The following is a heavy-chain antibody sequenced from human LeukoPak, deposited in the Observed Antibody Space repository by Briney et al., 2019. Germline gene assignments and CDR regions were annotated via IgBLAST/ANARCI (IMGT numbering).Heavy chain of an antibody. J-gene: IGHJ4*02. CDR1: GGSIGSIGTTNW. CDR2: IYHSGIT. V-gene: IGHV4-4*02. Sequence: SETLSLTCTVSGGSIGSIGTTNWNSWVRQPPGKGLEWIGEIYHSGITNYNPSLKSRVIISVDKSKNQFSLNLSSVTAADTAVYFCASATPFKLDYWGQGILVTVSS. CDR3: ASATPFKLDY.